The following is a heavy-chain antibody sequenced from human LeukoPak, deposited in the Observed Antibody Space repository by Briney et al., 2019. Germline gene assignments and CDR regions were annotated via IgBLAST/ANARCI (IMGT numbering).Heavy chain of an antibody. CDR1: GNSISSYY. Sequence: SETLSLTCTVSGNSISSYYWSWLRQPPGKGLEWIGYNYYSGSTSYNPSLKSRVTISLDTSKNQFSLNLSSVTAADTAVYYCARVGQGAFDIWGQGTMVTVSS. CDR2: NYYSGST. J-gene: IGHJ3*02. CDR3: ARVGQGAFDI. V-gene: IGHV4-59*01.